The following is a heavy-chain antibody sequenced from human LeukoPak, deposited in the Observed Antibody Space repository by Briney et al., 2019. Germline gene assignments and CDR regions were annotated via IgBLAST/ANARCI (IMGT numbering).Heavy chain of an antibody. CDR2: INTDGSST. J-gene: IGHJ4*02. CDR3: ARYGGYTYGYFDY. CDR1: GFTFSDNR. Sequence: PGGSLRLSCAASGFTFSDNRMHWVRQAPGKGLVWVSRINTDGSSTAYADSVKGRFTISRDNAKNTLYLQMNSLRAEDTAVYYCARYGGYTYGYFDYWGQGTLVTVSS. V-gene: IGHV3-74*01. D-gene: IGHD5-18*01.